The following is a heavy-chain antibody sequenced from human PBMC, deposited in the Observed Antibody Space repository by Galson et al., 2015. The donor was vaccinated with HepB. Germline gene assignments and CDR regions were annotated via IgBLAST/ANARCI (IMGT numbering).Heavy chain of an antibody. CDR1: GDSVSSNTVG. Sequence: CAISGDSVSSNTVGWNRIRQSPSRGLEWLGRTYYRSKWSNNCSESLKSRITINADTSKNQFSLQLKYVTPEDTAVYYCAKSIHLGRGFDSWGQGTLVTVSS. CDR3: AKSIHLGRGFDS. J-gene: IGHJ4*02. CDR2: TYYRSKWSN. V-gene: IGHV6-1*01. D-gene: IGHD7-27*01.